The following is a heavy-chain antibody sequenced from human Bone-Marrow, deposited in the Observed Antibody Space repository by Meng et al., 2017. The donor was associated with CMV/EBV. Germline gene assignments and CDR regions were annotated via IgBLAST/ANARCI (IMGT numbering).Heavy chain of an antibody. V-gene: IGHV1-18*01. J-gene: IGHJ4*02. CDR1: GYIFNSYV. CDR3: ARAGEYTSSAGDH. D-gene: IGHD6-6*01. CDR2: INGYSAKT. Sequence: AAGYIFNSYVMSGVRQAPGQGLEWMGLINGYSAKTNYAQKLQGRVTMTRDTLTTTAYMELRSLTSDDTAVYYCARAGEYTSSAGDHWGQGTLVTVSS.